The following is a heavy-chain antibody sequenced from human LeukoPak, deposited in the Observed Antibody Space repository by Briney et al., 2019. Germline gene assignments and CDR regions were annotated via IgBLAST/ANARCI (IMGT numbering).Heavy chain of an antibody. CDR1: GFTLSVYN. D-gene: IGHD3-10*01. CDR2: ISRSVRSS. J-gene: IGHJ4*02. V-gene: IGHV3-48*04. Sequence: GPSLSPSCVPSGFTLSVYNMDSVRQAPGGGRGWLSYISRSVRSSTYTESVKGRFTTSRDNAKTSLSLEITRLRAAGTAVYYCAIEATMLRGDIYFDLWGQGTLVTVSS. CDR3: AIEATMLRGDIYFDL.